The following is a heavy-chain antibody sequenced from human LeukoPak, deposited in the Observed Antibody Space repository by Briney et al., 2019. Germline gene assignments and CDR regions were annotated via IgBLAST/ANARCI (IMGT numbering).Heavy chain of an antibody. V-gene: IGHV4-34*01. CDR1: GGSFSGYY. Sequence: SETLSLTCAVYGGSFSGYYWSWIRQPPGKGLEWIGEINHSGSTNYNPSHKSRVTISVDTSKNQFSLKLSSVTAADTAVYYCARGPDTAMVTLDYWGQGTLVTVSS. CDR3: ARGPDTAMVTLDY. CDR2: INHSGST. D-gene: IGHD5-18*01. J-gene: IGHJ4*02.